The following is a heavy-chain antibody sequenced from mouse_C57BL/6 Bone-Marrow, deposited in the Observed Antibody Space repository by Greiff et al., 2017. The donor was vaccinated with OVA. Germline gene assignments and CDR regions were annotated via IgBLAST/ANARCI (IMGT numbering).Heavy chain of an antibody. Sequence: VQLQQSVAELVRPGASVKLSCTASGFTFNNTYMHWVKQRPEQGLEWIGRIDPANGNIKYAPKFQGKATITADTSSNTAYLQLSSLTSEDTAIYYCASSHVRYFDVWGTGTTVTVSS. V-gene: IGHV14-3*01. CDR2: IDPANGNI. CDR3: ASSHVRYFDV. J-gene: IGHJ1*03. CDR1: GFTFNNTY.